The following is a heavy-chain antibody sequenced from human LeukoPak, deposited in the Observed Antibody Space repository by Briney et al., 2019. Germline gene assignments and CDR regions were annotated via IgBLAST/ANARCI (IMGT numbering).Heavy chain of an antibody. CDR1: GFTFSSYG. J-gene: IGHJ6*02. V-gene: IGHV3-33*01. CDR3: ARDLEDTAMVYYYYYGMDV. CDR2: IWYDGSNK. D-gene: IGHD5-18*01. Sequence: PGRSLRLSCAASGFTFSSYGMHWVRQAPGKGLEWVAVIWYDGSNKYYADSVKGRFTISRDNSKNTLYLQMNSLRAEDTAVYYCARDLEDTAMVYYYYYGMDVWGQGTTVTVSS.